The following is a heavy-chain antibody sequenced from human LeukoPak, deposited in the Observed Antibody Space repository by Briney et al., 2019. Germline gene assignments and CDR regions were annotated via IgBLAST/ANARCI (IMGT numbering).Heavy chain of an antibody. Sequence: PGGSLRLSCEASGFTFSSYWMHWVRQAPGKGLVWVSRINSDGSSTSYADSVKGRFTISRDNAKNTLYLQMNSLRAEDTAVYYCARERDYSNYGTLAFDIWGQGTMVTVSS. CDR2: INSDGSST. CDR1: GFTFSSYW. D-gene: IGHD4-11*01. V-gene: IGHV3-74*01. CDR3: ARERDYSNYGTLAFDI. J-gene: IGHJ3*02.